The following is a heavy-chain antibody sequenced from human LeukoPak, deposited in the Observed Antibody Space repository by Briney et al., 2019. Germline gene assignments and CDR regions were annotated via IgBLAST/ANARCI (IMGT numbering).Heavy chain of an antibody. CDR3: AKAPYYDFWSGYPLDY. J-gene: IGHJ4*02. CDR2: ISGSGGST. Sequence: GGSLRLSCAASGFTFSSYAMSWVRQAPGKGLEWVSAISGSGGSTYYADSVKGRFTISRDNSKNTLYLQMNSLRAEDTAVYYCAKAPYYDFWSGYPLDYWGQGTLVTVSS. CDR1: GFTFSSYA. D-gene: IGHD3-3*01. V-gene: IGHV3-23*01.